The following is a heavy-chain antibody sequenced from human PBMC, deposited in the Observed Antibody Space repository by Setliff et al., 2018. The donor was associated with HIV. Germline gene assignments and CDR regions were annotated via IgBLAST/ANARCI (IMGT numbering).Heavy chain of an antibody. CDR2: IIPIVTIA. CDR3: ARERPGDHYESTGYQLADWFDP. CDR1: GGSFTSYT. Sequence: ASVKVSCKASGGSFTSYTFSWVRQAPGQGLEWMGRIIPIVTIAHYAEQFVGRVTITADKSTSTTHMEVSSLRSEDTAVYYCARERPGDHYESTGYQLADWFDPWGQGILVTVSS. D-gene: IGHD3-22*01. J-gene: IGHJ5*02. V-gene: IGHV1-69*04.